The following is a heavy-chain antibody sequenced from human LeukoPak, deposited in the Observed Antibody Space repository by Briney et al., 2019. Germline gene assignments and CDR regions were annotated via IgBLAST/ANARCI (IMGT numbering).Heavy chain of an antibody. D-gene: IGHD3-3*01. CDR3: ARDLDDQNSLPPVFQY. Sequence: PGGSLRLSCAASGFTFSNFAMSWVRQAPGKGLEWVSTISGSGSPTYYADSVKGRFTISRDNSKNTLYLQMNSLRVEDTALYYCARDLDDQNSLPPVFQYWGQGTLVTVSS. CDR1: GFTFSNFA. CDR2: ISGSGSPT. J-gene: IGHJ1*01. V-gene: IGHV3-23*01.